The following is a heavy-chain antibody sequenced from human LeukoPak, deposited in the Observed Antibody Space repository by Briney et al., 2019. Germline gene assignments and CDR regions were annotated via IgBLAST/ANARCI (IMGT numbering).Heavy chain of an antibody. V-gene: IGHV3-21*01. D-gene: IGHD3-16*01. CDR3: ANDES. J-gene: IGHJ5*02. CDR1: GFTFSSSS. Sequence: GGSLRLSCAASGFTFSSSSMNWVRQAPGKGLEWVSSISYSTYTYYADSVKGRFTISRDNAENSLSLQMNSLRAEDTAVYYCANDESWGQGTLVTVPS. CDR2: ISYSTYT.